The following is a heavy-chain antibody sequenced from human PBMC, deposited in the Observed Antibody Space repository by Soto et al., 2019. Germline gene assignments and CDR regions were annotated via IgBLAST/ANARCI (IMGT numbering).Heavy chain of an antibody. CDR1: GFTFSDYY. CDR3: ARGPYDYVWGSDPPHFDY. CDR2: ISSSGSTI. D-gene: IGHD3-16*02. J-gene: IGHJ4*02. V-gene: IGHV3-11*01. Sequence: QVQLVESGGGLVKPGGSLRLSCAASGFTFSDYYMSWIRQAPGKGLEWVSYISSSGSTIYYADSVKGRFTIYRDNAKNSLYLQKNSLRAEVTAVYYCARGPYDYVWGSDPPHFDYWGQGTLVTVSS.